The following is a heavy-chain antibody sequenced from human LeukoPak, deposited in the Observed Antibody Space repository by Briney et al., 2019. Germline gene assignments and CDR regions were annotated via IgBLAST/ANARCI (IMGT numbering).Heavy chain of an antibody. Sequence: ASVKVSCKASGYTFTSYDINWVRQATGQVLEWMGWMNPNSGNTGYAQKFKGRVTITADESTSTAYMELSSLRSEDTAVYYCARGLRPIVVVIIGYYYYMDVWGKGTTVTISS. CDR3: ARGLRPIVVVIIGYYYYMDV. V-gene: IGHV1-8*03. CDR1: GYTFTSYD. D-gene: IGHD3-22*01. CDR2: MNPNSGNT. J-gene: IGHJ6*03.